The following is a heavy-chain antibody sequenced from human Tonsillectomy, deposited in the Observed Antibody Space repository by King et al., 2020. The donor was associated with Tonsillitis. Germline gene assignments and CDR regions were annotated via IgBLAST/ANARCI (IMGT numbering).Heavy chain of an antibody. V-gene: IGHV3-9*01. CDR2: ISSSSNDI. CDR1: GFTFDDYA. D-gene: IGHD1-26*01. CDR3: AKDIGPGVGAAQF. J-gene: IGHJ4*01. Sequence: VQLVESGGDLVQPGRSLRLSCAASGFTFDDYAMHWVRQTPQRGLEWVSGISSSSNDIVFADSVKGRFTISRDNAKKFLCMQMNSLRPEDPALYYCAKDIGPGVGAAQFWGQGTLVTVSS.